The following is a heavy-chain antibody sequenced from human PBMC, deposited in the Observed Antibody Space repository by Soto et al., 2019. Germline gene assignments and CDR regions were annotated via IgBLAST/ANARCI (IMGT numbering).Heavy chain of an antibody. CDR1: GGSITSYY. CDR3: ARATDFDY. D-gene: IGHD1-1*01. Sequence: SETLSLTCTASGGSITSYYWSWIRQPPGKGLEWIGYIYNSGRTNYNPSLKSRVTISVDTSNNQFSLKLTSVNAADTAVYYCARATDFDYWGHGALVTVS. CDR2: IYNSGRT. V-gene: IGHV4-59*01. J-gene: IGHJ4*01.